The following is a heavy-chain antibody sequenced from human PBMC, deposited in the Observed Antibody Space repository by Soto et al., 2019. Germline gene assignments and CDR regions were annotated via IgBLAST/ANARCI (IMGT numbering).Heavy chain of an antibody. CDR2: IYWDDDK. CDR1: GFSLSTSRVG. Sequence: ITLKESGPTLVKPTQTLTLTCTFSGFSLSTSRVGVGWIRQPPGKALEWLALIYWDDDKRYSPSLKTRLTITKDTSKNQVVLTMTNTDPLDTATYYCAHTSGGGNSACFDYWGQGTLVTVSS. V-gene: IGHV2-5*02. J-gene: IGHJ4*02. CDR3: AHTSGGGNSACFDY. D-gene: IGHD2-21*02.